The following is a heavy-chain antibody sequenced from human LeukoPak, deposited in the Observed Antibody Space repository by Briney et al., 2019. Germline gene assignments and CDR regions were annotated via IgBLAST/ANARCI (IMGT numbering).Heavy chain of an antibody. V-gene: IGHV3-30*02. CDR2: IYDGSNQ. CDR3: AKDYGTTGYYRGGFIDY. D-gene: IGHD2-15*01. Sequence: GGSLRLSCAASGFTFSHTGIHWVRQAPGKGLEWVALIYDGSNQFYADSVKGRFTISRDNSKNMVFLHLNSLRDEDTAVYFCAKDYGTTGYYRGGFIDYWGQGALVTVSS. CDR1: GFTFSHTG. J-gene: IGHJ4*02.